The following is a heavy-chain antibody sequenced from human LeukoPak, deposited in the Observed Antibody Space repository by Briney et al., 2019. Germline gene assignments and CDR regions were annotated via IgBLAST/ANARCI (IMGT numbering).Heavy chain of an antibody. J-gene: IGHJ4*02. D-gene: IGHD3-22*01. CDR3: ARGGPSYYYDSSGPFDY. CDR1: GFTFSSYA. V-gene: IGHV3-30*01. CDR2: ISYEGSNK. Sequence: PGRSLRLSCAASGFTFSSYAMHWVRQAPGKGLEWVAVISYEGSNKYYADSVKGRFTISRDNSKNTLYLQMNSLRAEDTAVYYCARGGPSYYYDSSGPFDYWGQGTLVTVSS.